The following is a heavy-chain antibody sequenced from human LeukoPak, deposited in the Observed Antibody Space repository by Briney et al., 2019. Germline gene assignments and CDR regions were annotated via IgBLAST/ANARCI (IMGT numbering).Heavy chain of an antibody. Sequence: SETLSLTCTVSGYSISSGYYWGWIRQPPGKGLEWIGSIYYSGSTSYNPSLKSRVTISVDTSMNQYSLNLSSVTAADTAVYYCARSGGYASSPMYWGQGTLVTVSS. D-gene: IGHD3-22*01. CDR1: GYSISSGYY. CDR3: ARSGGYASSPMY. V-gene: IGHV4-38-2*02. J-gene: IGHJ4*02. CDR2: IYYSGST.